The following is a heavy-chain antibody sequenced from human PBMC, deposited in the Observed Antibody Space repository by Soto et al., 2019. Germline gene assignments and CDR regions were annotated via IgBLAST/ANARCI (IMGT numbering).Heavy chain of an antibody. D-gene: IGHD2-2*01. CDR3: ARDPSNMQIVVVPAHISYFDY. J-gene: IGHJ4*02. V-gene: IGHV1-69*04. CDR1: GGAFSSYT. Sequence: ASVKVSCKASGGAFSSYTISWVRQAPGQGLEWMGRIIPILGIANYAQKFQGRVTITADKSTSTAYMELSSLRSEDTAVYYCARDPSNMQIVVVPAHISYFDYWGQGTLVTVSS. CDR2: IIPILGIA.